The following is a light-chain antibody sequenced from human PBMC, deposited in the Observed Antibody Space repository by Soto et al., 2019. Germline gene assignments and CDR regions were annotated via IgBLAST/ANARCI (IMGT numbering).Light chain of an antibody. V-gene: IGLV2-18*02. Sequence: QSALTQPPSVSGSPGQSVAISCSGTSSDVGSYNRVSWYQQPPGTAPKLMIYDVNNRPSGVPDRFSGSKSGNTASLTISGLTAEDEADYYCSSFTSSNTYVFGIGTKLTVL. CDR1: SSDVGSYNR. J-gene: IGLJ1*01. CDR3: SSFTSSNTYV. CDR2: DVN.